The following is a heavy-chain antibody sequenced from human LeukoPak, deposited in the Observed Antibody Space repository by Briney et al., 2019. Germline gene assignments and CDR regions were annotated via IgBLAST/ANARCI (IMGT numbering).Heavy chain of an antibody. CDR2: IKQDGSQK. CDR1: GYTFSMYW. Sequence: GGSLRLSCVASGYTFSMYWMTWFRQAPGKGLEWVANIKQDGSQKNYVDSVKGRFSISRDNAKKSLYLQMNSLRDEDTAVYYCARGGTYDIWGPGTRVTVSS. V-gene: IGHV3-7*01. J-gene: IGHJ3*02. CDR3: ARGGTYDI.